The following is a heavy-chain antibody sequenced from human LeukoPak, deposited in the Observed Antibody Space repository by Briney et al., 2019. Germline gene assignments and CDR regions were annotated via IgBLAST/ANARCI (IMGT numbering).Heavy chain of an antibody. Sequence: GGSLRLSCAASGFTFSSYWMHWVRQAPGKGLEWVALISYDGSNKYYADSVKGRFTISRDNSKNTLYLQMNSLRAEDTAVYHCASLGYDYVWGSYRYPDYWGQGTLVTVSS. CDR1: GFTFSSYW. D-gene: IGHD3-16*02. CDR3: ASLGYDYVWGSYRYPDY. V-gene: IGHV3-30*03. CDR2: ISYDGSNK. J-gene: IGHJ4*02.